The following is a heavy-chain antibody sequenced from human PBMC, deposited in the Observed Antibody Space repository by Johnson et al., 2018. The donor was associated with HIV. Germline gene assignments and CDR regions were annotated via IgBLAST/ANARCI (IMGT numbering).Heavy chain of an antibody. CDR1: GFTFRNYA. CDR2: ISYDGSDK. Sequence: QMQLVESGGDLVQPGGSLRLSCAASGFTFRNYAMSWVRQAPGKGLEWVAAISYDGSDKYHADSVKGRFTISRDNSKNTLFLQMNSLRPEDTAVYFCASGDDDGFWGQGTVVTVSS. J-gene: IGHJ3*01. D-gene: IGHD5-12*01. CDR3: ASGDDDGF. V-gene: IGHV3-30*14.